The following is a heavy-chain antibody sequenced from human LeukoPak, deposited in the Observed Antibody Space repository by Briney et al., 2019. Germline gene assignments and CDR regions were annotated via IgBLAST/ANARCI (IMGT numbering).Heavy chain of an antibody. D-gene: IGHD3-10*01. V-gene: IGHV3-30*02. CDR2: IRYDGSNK. J-gene: IGHJ6*02. Sequence: GGSLRLSCAASGFTFSSYGMHWVRQAPGKGLEWVAFIRYDGSNKYYADSVKGRFTISRDNSKNTLYLQMNSLRAEDTAVYYCAKAEVRRALYYYYGMDVWGQGTTVTVSS. CDR3: AKAEVRRALYYYYGMDV. CDR1: GFTFSSYG.